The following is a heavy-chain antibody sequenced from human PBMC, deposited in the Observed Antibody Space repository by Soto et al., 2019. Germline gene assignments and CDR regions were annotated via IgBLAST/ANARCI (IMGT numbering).Heavy chain of an antibody. CDR1: GGSISSYY. D-gene: IGHD2-2*01. CDR2: IYYSGST. CDR3: ARWRGHCSSTSCYSYYYYYGMDV. Sequence: KASETLSLTCTVSGGSISSYYWSWIRQPPGKGLEWIGYIYYSGSTNYNPSLKSRVTISVDTSKNQFSLKLSSVTAADTAVYYCARWRGHCSSTSCYSYYYYYGMDVWGXGTTVNVSS. J-gene: IGHJ6*02. V-gene: IGHV4-59*01.